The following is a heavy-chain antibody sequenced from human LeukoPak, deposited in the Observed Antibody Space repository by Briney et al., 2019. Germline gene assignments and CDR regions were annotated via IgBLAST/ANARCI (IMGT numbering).Heavy chain of an antibody. CDR1: GFTFSDYY. CDR3: ARATTPRVGALDI. D-gene: IGHD4-17*01. V-gene: IGHV3-11*04. J-gene: IGHJ3*02. CDR2: ISSSGSTI. Sequence: GGSLRLSCAASGFTFSDYYMSWIRQAPGKGLEWVSYISSSGSTIYYADSVKGRFTISRDNAKNSLYLQMNGVRAEDTAIYYCARATTPRVGALDIWGQGTMVTVSS.